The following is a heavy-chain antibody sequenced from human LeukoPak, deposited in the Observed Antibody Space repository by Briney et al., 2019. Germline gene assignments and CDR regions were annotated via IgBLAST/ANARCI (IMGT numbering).Heavy chain of an antibody. D-gene: IGHD4-17*01. J-gene: IGHJ4*02. CDR2: IYHSGST. CDR1: GYSISSGYC. V-gene: IGHV4-38-2*02. Sequence: NPSETLSLTCTVSGYSISSGYCWGWVRQVPGKGLEWIGSIYHSGSTFYNPSLKSRVTISVDTSTNQFSLHLNSVTAADTAVYFCVRDPTTLTPFDYWGQGALVTVSS. CDR3: VRDPTTLTPFDY.